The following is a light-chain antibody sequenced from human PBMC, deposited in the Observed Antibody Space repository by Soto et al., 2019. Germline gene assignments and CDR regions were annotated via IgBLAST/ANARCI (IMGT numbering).Light chain of an antibody. Sequence: QSALIQPASVSGSPGQSITISCTGTSSDVGGSNYVSWYQHHPHRAPKLLIYEVNKRPSGVSDRFSASKSGNTASLTISGLQPEDEADYYCSSFTGSSTWVFGGGTKLTVL. CDR3: SSFTGSSTWV. J-gene: IGLJ3*02. V-gene: IGLV2-14*01. CDR2: EVN. CDR1: SSDVGGSNY.